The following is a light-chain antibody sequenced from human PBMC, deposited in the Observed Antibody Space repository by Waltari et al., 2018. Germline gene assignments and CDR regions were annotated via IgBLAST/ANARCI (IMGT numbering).Light chain of an antibody. CDR1: QSVSSSY. CDR2: GAS. J-gene: IGKJ1*01. CDR3: QQYGSSPVT. V-gene: IGKV3-20*01. Sequence: EIVLTQSPGTLSLSPGDRATLSCRASQSVSSSYLAWYQQKPGQAPRLLIDGASSRATGIPDRFSGSGSGTDFTLTISRLEPEDFAVFYCQQYGSSPVTFGQGTKVEVK.